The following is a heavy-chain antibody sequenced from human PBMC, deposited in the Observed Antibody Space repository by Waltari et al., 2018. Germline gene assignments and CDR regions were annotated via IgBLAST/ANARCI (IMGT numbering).Heavy chain of an antibody. J-gene: IGHJ4*02. CDR2: IWYDGSNK. D-gene: IGHD3-3*01. CDR1: GFTFSSYG. V-gene: IGHV3-33*01. CDR3: ARGSLYDDFWSGYALDY. Sequence: QVQLVESGGGVVQPGRSLRLSCAASGFTFSSYGMHWVRQAPGKGLEWVAVIWYDGSNKYDADSVKGRFTISRDNSKNTLYLQMNSLRAEDTAVYYCARGSLYDDFWSGYALDYWGQGTLVTVSS.